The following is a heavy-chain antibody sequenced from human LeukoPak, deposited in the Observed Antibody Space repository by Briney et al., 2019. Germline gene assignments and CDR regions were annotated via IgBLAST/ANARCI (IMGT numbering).Heavy chain of an antibody. CDR3: VRDLYRQQRGVHYYFYYGMDV. J-gene: IGHJ6*02. Sequence: GGSLRLSCAASGFSVSDNYMTWVRQAPGKGLEWVSVMYSGGTAYYADSVKGRFTISRNKSKNTVYLQMNSLRVEDTAVDDCVRDLYRQQRGVHYYFYYGMDVWGQGPTVPVSS. CDR2: MYSGGTA. V-gene: IGHV3-53*01. CDR1: GFSVSDNY. D-gene: IGHD3-10*01.